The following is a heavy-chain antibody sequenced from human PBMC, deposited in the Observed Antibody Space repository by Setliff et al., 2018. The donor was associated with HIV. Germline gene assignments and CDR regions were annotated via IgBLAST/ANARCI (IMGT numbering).Heavy chain of an antibody. Sequence: SVKVSCKASGFTFTSSAVQWVRQARGQRLEWIGWIVVGSGNTNYAQKFQERVTITRDMSTSTAYMELSSLRSEDTAVYYCARDRPLAYCGGDCPSGGNAFDIWGQGTMVTVSS. J-gene: IGHJ3*02. CDR3: ARDRPLAYCGGDCPSGGNAFDI. CDR1: GFTFTSSA. CDR2: IVVGSGNT. V-gene: IGHV1-58*01. D-gene: IGHD2-21*02.